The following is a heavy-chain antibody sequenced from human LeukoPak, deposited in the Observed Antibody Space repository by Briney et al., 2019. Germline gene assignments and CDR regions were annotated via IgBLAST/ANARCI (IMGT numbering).Heavy chain of an antibody. D-gene: IGHD3-10*01. CDR2: ISAYNGNT. J-gene: IGHJ5*02. CDR1: GYTFTSYG. V-gene: IGHV1-18*01. CDR3: ARVTLWFGELLRNWFDP. Sequence: GASEKVSCKASGYTFTSYGISWVRQAPGQGLEWMGWISAYNGNTNYAQKLQGRVTMTTDTSTSTAYMELRSLRSDDTAVYYCARVTLWFGELLRNWFDPWGQGTLVTVSS.